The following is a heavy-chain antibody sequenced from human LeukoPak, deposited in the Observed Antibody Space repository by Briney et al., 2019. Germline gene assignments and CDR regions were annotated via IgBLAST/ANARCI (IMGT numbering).Heavy chain of an antibody. D-gene: IGHD1-1*01. Sequence: GGSLRLSCAASGFTFSDYYMSWIRQAPGKGLEWVSYISSSGSTIYYADSVKGRFTISRDNAKNSLYLQVNSLRAEDTAVYYCAKDQLGAILYFDYWGQGTLVTVSS. CDR2: ISSSGSTI. CDR3: AKDQLGAILYFDY. V-gene: IGHV3-11*01. CDR1: GFTFSDYY. J-gene: IGHJ4*02.